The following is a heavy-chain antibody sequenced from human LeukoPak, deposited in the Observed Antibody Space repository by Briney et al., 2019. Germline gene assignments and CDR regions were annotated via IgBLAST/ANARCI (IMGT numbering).Heavy chain of an antibody. J-gene: IGHJ4*02. Sequence: SETLSLTCTVSGYSISSGYYWGWIRQPPGKGLEWIGYISYSGSINYNPSLKSRVTISVDASKNQFSLKLSSVTAADTAVYYCARDGYNQFFDYWGQGTLVTVSS. CDR2: ISYSGSI. V-gene: IGHV4-38-2*02. D-gene: IGHD5-24*01. CDR3: ARDGYNQFFDY. CDR1: GYSISSGYY.